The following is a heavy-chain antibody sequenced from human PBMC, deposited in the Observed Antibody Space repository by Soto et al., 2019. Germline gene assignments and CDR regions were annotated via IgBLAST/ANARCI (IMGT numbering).Heavy chain of an antibody. D-gene: IGHD6-19*01. Sequence: QVQLVQSGAEVKKPGSSVKVSCKASGGTFGSYSFSWVRQAPGQGLEWMGGIIPVFGTVKHAQKFQGRVTLTADESTSTVYLELSRLRSEDTAVYYCARVAANSGYSSGWSLCSGMAVWGQGTTVTVSS. CDR3: ARVAANSGYSSGWSLCSGMAV. CDR1: GGTFGSYS. V-gene: IGHV1-69*01. CDR2: IIPVFGTV. J-gene: IGHJ6*02.